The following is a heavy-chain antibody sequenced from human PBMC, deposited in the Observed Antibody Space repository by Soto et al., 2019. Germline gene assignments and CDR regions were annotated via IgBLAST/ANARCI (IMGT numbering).Heavy chain of an antibody. J-gene: IGHJ5*02. D-gene: IGHD3-10*01. Sequence: QVQLQQWGAGLLKPSETLSLTCAVYGGSFSGYYWSWIRQPPGKGLEWIGEINHSGSTNYNPSLKSRVTISVDTSKNQFSLKLSSVTAADTAVYYCARGRPMVRGVMVWFDPWGQGTLVTVSS. CDR2: INHSGST. CDR3: ARGRPMVRGVMVWFDP. V-gene: IGHV4-34*01. CDR1: GGSFSGYY.